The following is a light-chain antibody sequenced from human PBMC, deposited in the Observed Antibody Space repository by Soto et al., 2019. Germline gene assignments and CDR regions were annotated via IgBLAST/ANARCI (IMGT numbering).Light chain of an antibody. CDR3: QQYGSSPRT. CDR1: QSVSSSY. J-gene: IGKJ1*01. Sequence: DIVLTQSPGTLSLSPGERATLSCRASQSVSSSYLAWYQQKPGQPPRLLMYGASTRATGIPDRFSGSGSGTDFTLTISRLEPEDFAMYYCQQYGSSPRTFGQGTKVEIK. CDR2: GAS. V-gene: IGKV3-20*01.